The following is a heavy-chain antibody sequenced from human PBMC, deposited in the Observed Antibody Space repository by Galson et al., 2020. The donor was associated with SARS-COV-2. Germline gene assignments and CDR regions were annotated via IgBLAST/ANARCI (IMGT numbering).Heavy chain of an antibody. CDR1: GCTFSEFG. CDR3: AKASDYFDY. CDR2: ISYDGNNQ. Sequence: GKTLRLSCAASGCTFSEFGMHWVRQAPGKGLEWVALISYDGNNQYYADSVKGRFTVSRDNSKNALYLQMSSLGAEDSALYYCAKASDYFDYWGQGTLVTVSS. J-gene: IGHJ4*02. V-gene: IGHV3-30*18.